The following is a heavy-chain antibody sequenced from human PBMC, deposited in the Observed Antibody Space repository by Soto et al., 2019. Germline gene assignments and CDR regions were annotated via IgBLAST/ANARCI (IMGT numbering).Heavy chain of an antibody. J-gene: IGHJ4*02. CDR2: IVVGSGNT. CDR1: GFTFTSSA. CDR3: ARSAPFDIYAITPVEF. V-gene: IGHV1-58*01. D-gene: IGHD3-9*01. Sequence: SVKVSCKASGFTFTSSAVQWVRQARGQRLEWIGWIVVGSGNTNYAQKFQERVTITRDMSTSTAYMELSSLRSEDTAVYYCARSAPFDIYAITPVEFWGQGTLVTVSS.